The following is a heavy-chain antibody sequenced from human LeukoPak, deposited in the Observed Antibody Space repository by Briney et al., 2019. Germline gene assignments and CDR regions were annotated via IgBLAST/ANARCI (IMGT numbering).Heavy chain of an antibody. CDR2: FYTSGNT. J-gene: IGHJ6*03. CDR1: GGSISSGFYY. V-gene: IGHV4-61*09. CDR3: ARPNYYYYYIDV. Sequence: SQTLSLTCTVSGGSISSGFYYWSWIRQSAGKGLEWIGHFYTSGNTKYNPSLKSRVTISVDTSKNQFSLKLSSVTAADTAVYYCARPNYYYYYIDVWGKGTPVTVSS.